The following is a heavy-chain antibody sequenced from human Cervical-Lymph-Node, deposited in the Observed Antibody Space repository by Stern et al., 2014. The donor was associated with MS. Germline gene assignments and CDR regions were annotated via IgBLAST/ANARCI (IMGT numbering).Heavy chain of an antibody. Sequence: VQLVESGGGVVQPGRSLRLSCAASEFSFRDYAMHWVRQAPGRGLEWLAVTSHDGTNRHYADSVQGRFIISRVNSDNTLYLQLNSLRAEDTALYYCARDRQPYDGGPLDIWGQGTMVIVSS. V-gene: IGHV3-30-3*01. D-gene: IGHD3-16*01. CDR1: EFSFRDYA. J-gene: IGHJ3*02. CDR2: TSHDGTNR. CDR3: ARDRQPYDGGPLDI.